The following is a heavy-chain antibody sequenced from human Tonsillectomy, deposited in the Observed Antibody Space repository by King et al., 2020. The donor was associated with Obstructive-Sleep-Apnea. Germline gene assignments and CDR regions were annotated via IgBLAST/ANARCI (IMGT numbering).Heavy chain of an antibody. D-gene: IGHD2-15*01. CDR3: AGGAGYRFDY. CDR1: GVSFSSSTSY. J-gene: IGHJ4*02. V-gene: IGHV4-39*07. Sequence: LQLQESGPGLVKPSETLSLTCTVSGVSFSSSTSYWGWIRQPPGKGLDWIGTIYYSWSTYYNPSLRGRVTTSVDTSKNQFSLKLTSVTASDPAVYYCAGGAGYRFDYWGQGTLVTVSS. CDR2: IYYSWST.